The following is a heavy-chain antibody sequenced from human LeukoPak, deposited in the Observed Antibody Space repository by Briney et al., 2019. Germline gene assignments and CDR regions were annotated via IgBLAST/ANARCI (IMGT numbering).Heavy chain of an antibody. J-gene: IGHJ4*02. CDR2: IKSDGNSI. CDR3: ARPSYCGNDCYYYFDY. D-gene: IGHD2-21*02. V-gene: IGHV3-7*01. CDR1: GFTFSRHR. Sequence: GGSLRLSCAVSGFTFSRHRMSWVRQAPGKGLEWVASIKSDGNSIYYLDSVKGRFTISRDNAKNSLYLQMNNLRAEDTAMYYCARPSYCGNDCYYYFDYWGQGALVTVSS.